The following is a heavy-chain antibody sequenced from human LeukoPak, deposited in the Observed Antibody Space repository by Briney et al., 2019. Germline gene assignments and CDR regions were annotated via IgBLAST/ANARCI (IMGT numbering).Heavy chain of an antibody. CDR3: ANLLSIVGAKAFDY. Sequence: ASVKVSCKVSGYTLTELSMHWVRQAPGKGLEWMGGFDPEDGETIYAQKFQGRVTMTEDTSTDTAYMELSSLRSEDTAVYYCANLLSIVGAKAFDYWGQGSLVTVSS. V-gene: IGHV1-24*01. D-gene: IGHD1-26*01. J-gene: IGHJ4*02. CDR2: FDPEDGET. CDR1: GYTLTELS.